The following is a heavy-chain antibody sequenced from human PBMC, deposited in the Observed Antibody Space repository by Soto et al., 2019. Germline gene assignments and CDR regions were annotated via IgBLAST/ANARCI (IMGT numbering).Heavy chain of an antibody. Sequence: PWGSLRLSCVGSGFTFSNHWMSWVRQAPGKGLEWVASIKPDGSEEHYVDSVKGRFNISRDNAKNSLYLQMKTLRAEDTAVYSCASVEDSTSGSYFRSFGPWGQGTLVTVSS. V-gene: IGHV3-7*01. CDR2: IKPDGSEE. CDR1: GFTFSNHW. D-gene: IGHD3-10*01. CDR3: ASVEDSTSGSYFRSFGP. J-gene: IGHJ5*02.